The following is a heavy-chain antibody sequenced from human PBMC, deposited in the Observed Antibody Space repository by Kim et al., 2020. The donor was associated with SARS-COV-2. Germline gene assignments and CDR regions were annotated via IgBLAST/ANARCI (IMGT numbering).Heavy chain of an antibody. CDR2: IYPGDSDT. V-gene: IGHV5-51*01. Sequence: GESLKISCQGSGYSFTTYWIGWVRQMPGKGLEWMAIIYPGDSDTKYSPSFQGQVTISVDKSTSTAYLQWSSLQASDTAMYYCARQGASTGRIDYWGQGTLVTVSS. CDR3: ARQGASTGRIDY. J-gene: IGHJ4*02. CDR1: GYSFTTYW. D-gene: IGHD1-26*01.